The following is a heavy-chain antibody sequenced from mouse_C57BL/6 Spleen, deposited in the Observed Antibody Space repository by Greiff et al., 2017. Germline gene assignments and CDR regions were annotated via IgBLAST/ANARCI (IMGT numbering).Heavy chain of an antibody. CDR3: ARDLRYRMDY. CDR1: GFTFSSYA. CDR2: ISDGGSYT. Sequence: EVQRVESGGGLVKPGGSLKLSCAASGFTFSSYAMSWVRQTPEKRLEWVATISDGGSYTYYPDNVKGRFTISRDNAKNNLYLQMSHLKSEDTAMYYCARDLRYRMDYWGQGTSVTVSS. J-gene: IGHJ4*01. V-gene: IGHV5-4*01. D-gene: IGHD1-1*01.